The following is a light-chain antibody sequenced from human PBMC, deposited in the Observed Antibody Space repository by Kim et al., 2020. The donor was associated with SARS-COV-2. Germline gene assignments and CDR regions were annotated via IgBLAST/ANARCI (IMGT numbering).Light chain of an antibody. Sequence: SASVGDRVTITCRASQDISNYLAWYQQKPGKVPKLLIYGAFALQSGVPSRFSGSGSGTDFTLTISSLQPEDVATYYCQKYNSAPLSFGGGTKLEI. CDR2: GAF. J-gene: IGKJ4*01. CDR1: QDISNY. CDR3: QKYNSAPLS. V-gene: IGKV1-27*01.